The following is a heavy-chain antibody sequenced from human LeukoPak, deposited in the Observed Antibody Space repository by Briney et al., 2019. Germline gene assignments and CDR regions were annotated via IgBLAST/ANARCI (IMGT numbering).Heavy chain of an antibody. Sequence: PGRSLRLSCAASGFTFSGYAMHWVRQAPGKGLEWVAVISYDGSNKYYADSVKGRFTISRDNSKNTLYLQMNSLRAEDTAVYYCARDRENSYSSSWYGKYYYYYYYMDVWGKGTTVTVSS. J-gene: IGHJ6*03. D-gene: IGHD6-13*01. CDR2: ISYDGSNK. V-gene: IGHV3-30*04. CDR1: GFTFSGYA. CDR3: ARDRENSYSSSWYGKYYYYYYYMDV.